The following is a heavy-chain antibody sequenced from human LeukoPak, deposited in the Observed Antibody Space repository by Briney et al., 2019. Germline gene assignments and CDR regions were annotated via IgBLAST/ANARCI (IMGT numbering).Heavy chain of an antibody. Sequence: SETLSLTCAVSGGSISSSNWWSWVRQPPGKGLEWVGEIHHRGGANYNPSLKSRLTISVDKSKNQFSLKLSSVTAADTAVYYCARGVIAAGGNDFDYWGQGTLVTVSS. CDR1: GGSISSSNW. D-gene: IGHD6-13*01. CDR3: ARGVIAAGGNDFDY. J-gene: IGHJ4*02. CDR2: IHHRGGA. V-gene: IGHV4-4*02.